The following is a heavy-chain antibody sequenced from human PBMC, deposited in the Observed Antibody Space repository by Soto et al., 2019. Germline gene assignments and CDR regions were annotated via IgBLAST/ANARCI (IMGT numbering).Heavy chain of an antibody. CDR1: EFTFSRYD. CDR2: ISASGSAI. V-gene: IGHV3-48*03. D-gene: IGHD1-26*01. CDR3: AREPSYSGTYIYFDF. Sequence: PGGSLRLSCAASEFTFSRYDMNWVRQVPGKGLERVAHISASGSAIYYADSVKGRFTISRDNAKNSLSLQMNSLRAEDTAIYYCAREPSYSGTYIYFDFWGQGTLVTVSS. J-gene: IGHJ4*02.